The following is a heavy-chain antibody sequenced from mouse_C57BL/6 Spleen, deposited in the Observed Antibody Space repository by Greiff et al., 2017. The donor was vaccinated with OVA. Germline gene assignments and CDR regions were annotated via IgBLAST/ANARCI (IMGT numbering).Heavy chain of an antibody. V-gene: IGHV5-17*01. D-gene: IGHD2-5*01. CDR2: ISSGSSTI. CDR3: ARDYSNWFAY. CDR1: GFTFSDYG. Sequence: DVMLVESGGGLVKPGGSLKLSCAASGFTFSDYGMHWVRQAPEKGLEWVAYISSGSSTIYYADTVKGRFTISRDNAKNTLFLQMTSLRSEDTAMYYCARDYSNWFAYWGQGTLVTVSA. J-gene: IGHJ3*01.